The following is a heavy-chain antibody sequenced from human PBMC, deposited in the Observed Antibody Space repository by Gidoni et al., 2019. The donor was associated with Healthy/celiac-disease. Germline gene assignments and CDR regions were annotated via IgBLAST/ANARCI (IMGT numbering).Heavy chain of an antibody. Sequence: EVQLVESGGGLVKPGGSLRLSCAASGFTFSSYSMNWVRQAPGKGREWVSSISSSSSYIYYADSVKGRFTISRDNAKNSLYLQMNSLRAEDTAVYYCARDRVRDGYNFLSPDYWGQGTLVTVSS. V-gene: IGHV3-21*01. CDR1: GFTFSSYS. CDR2: ISSSSSYI. D-gene: IGHD5-12*01. CDR3: ARDRVRDGYNFLSPDY. J-gene: IGHJ4*02.